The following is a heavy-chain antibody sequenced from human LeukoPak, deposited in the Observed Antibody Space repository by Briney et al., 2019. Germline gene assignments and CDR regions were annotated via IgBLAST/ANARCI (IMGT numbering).Heavy chain of an antibody. J-gene: IGHJ4*02. CDR3: ARRSRDGYFLDS. CDR2: TFSSGAT. CDR1: GGSMSGYY. Sequence: SETLSLTCTVSGGSMSGYYWSWIRQPPGKGLEWIGHTFSSGATTYNPSLKSRVTISVDTSRSQFSLHLSSVTAADTAVYYCARRSRDGYFLDSWGQGTLVTVSS. D-gene: IGHD5-24*01. V-gene: IGHV4-4*09.